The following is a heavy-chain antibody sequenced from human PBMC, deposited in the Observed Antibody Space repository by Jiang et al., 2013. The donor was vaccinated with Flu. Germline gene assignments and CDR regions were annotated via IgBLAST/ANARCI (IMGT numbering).Heavy chain of an antibody. CDR2: IYYSGST. CDR3: ARTSIYYDYVWGSYRPSFDY. V-gene: IGHV4-39*01. J-gene: IGHJ4*02. D-gene: IGHD3-16*02. Sequence: GSGLVKPSETLSLTCTVSGGSISSSSYYWGWIRQPPGKGLEWIGSIYYSGSTYYNPSLKSRVTISVDTSKNQFSLKLSSVTAADTAVYYCARTSIYYDYVWGSYRPSFDYWGQG. CDR1: GGSISSSSYY.